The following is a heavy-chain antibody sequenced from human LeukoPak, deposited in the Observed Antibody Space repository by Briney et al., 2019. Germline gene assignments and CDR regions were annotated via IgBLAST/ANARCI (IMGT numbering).Heavy chain of an antibody. CDR2: INPNSGGT. D-gene: IGHD4-23*01. CDR3: AREFSVAHPHLDY. CDR1: GYTFTGYY. J-gene: IGHJ4*02. V-gene: IGHV1-2*02. Sequence: GASVKVSCEASGYTFTGYYMHWVRQAPGQGLEWMGWINPNSGGTNDAQKFQGRVTMTRDTSISTAYMELSRRRSDDTAVYYCAREFSVAHPHLDYWGQGTLVTVSS.